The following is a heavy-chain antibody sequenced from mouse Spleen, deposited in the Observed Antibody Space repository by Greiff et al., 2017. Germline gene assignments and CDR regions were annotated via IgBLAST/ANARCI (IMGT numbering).Heavy chain of an antibody. D-gene: IGHD1-1*01. CDR1: GYTFTSYW. CDR3: ARWGVITTVEEGGYAMDY. Sequence: QVQLQQSGAELVKPGASVKMSCKASGYTFTSYWITWVKQRPGQGLEWIGDIYPGSGSTNYNEKFKSKATLTVDTSSSTAYMQLSSLTSEDSAVYYCARWGVITTVEEGGYAMDYWGQGTSVTVSS. V-gene: IGHV1-55*01. J-gene: IGHJ4*01. CDR2: IYPGSGST.